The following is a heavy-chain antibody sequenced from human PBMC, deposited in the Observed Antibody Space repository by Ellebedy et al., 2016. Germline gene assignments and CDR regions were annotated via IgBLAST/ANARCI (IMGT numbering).Heavy chain of an antibody. CDR3: AKGGGSLLWFEKWYFDL. Sequence: GGSLRLXCAASGFTFSTYAMSWVRQAPGKGLEWVSVISGSGDSTYYADSVKGRFTISRDNSKNTLYLQMNSLRAEDTAVYYCAKGGGSLLWFEKWYFDLWGRGTLVTVSS. V-gene: IGHV3-23*01. CDR1: GFTFSTYA. D-gene: IGHD3-10*01. CDR2: ISGSGDST. J-gene: IGHJ2*01.